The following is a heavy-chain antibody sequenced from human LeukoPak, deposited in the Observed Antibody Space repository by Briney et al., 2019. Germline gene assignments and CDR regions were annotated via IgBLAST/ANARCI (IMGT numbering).Heavy chain of an antibody. CDR2: IYYSGST. D-gene: IGHD3-22*01. J-gene: IGHJ4*02. CDR1: GGSISSYY. Sequence: SETLSLTCTVSGGSISSYYWSWIRQPPGKGLEWIGYIYYSGSTYYNPSLKSRVTISVDTSKNQFSLKLSSVTAADTAVYYCAREITYYYDSSGPGFDYWGQGTLVTVSS. CDR3: AREITYYYDSSGPGFDY. V-gene: IGHV4-59*12.